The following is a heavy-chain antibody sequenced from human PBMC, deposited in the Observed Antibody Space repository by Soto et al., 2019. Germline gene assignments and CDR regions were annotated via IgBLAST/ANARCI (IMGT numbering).Heavy chain of an antibody. CDR1: GGSISSSHYY. J-gene: IGHJ3*02. CDR2: IDNGGTT. Sequence: PSETLSLTCTVSGGSISSSHYYWGWIRQPPGKGLEWIGSIDNGGTTYYNPSLRSRVTISVDTSKNQFSLNLNSVTAADTAVYYCARSDILTGYYSAFDIWGQGTMVS. CDR3: ARSDILTGYYSAFDI. D-gene: IGHD3-9*01. V-gene: IGHV4-39*01.